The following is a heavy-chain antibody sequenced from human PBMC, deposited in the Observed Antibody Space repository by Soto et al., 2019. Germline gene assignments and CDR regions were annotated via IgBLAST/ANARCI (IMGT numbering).Heavy chain of an antibody. CDR1: GGSISSGGYY. D-gene: IGHD3-22*01. CDR2: IYYSGST. CDR3: ARDYDSSGDY. Sequence: SETLSLTCTVSGGSISSGGYYWNWIRQPPGKGLEWIGSIYYSGSTYYNPSLKSRVTISVDTSKNQFSLQLSSVTAADTAVYYCARDYDSSGDYWGQGTLVTVS. V-gene: IGHV4-39*01. J-gene: IGHJ4*02.